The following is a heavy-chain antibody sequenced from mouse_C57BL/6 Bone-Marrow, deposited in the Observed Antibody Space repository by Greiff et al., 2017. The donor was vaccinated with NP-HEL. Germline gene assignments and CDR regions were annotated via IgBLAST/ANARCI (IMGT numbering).Heavy chain of an antibody. CDR1: GFTFSSYA. CDR3: ARSLSSPDV. J-gene: IGHJ1*03. Sequence: EVKVVESGGGLVKPGGSLKLSCAASGFTFSSYAMSWVRQTPEKRLEWVATISDGGSYTYYPDNVKGRFTISRDNAKNNRYLQMSHLKSEDTAMYYCARSLSSPDVWGTGTTVTVSS. D-gene: IGHD1-1*01. V-gene: IGHV5-4*03. CDR2: ISDGGSYT.